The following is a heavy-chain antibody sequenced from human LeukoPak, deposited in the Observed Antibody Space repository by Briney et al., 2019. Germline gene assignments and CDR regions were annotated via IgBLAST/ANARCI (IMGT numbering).Heavy chain of an antibody. J-gene: IGHJ4*02. CDR2: INPNSGGT. CDR1: GYTFTGYY. CDR3: ATSGGYSHGSFFDY. D-gene: IGHD5-18*01. V-gene: IGHV1-2*06. Sequence: ASVKVSCKASGYTFTGYYMHWVRQAPGQGLEWMGRINPNSGGTNYAQKFQGRVTMTRDTSISTAYMELSRLRSDDTAVYYCATSGGYSHGSFFDYWGQGTLVTVSS.